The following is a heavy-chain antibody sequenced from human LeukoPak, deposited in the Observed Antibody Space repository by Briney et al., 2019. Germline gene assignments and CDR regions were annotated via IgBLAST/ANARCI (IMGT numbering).Heavy chain of an antibody. D-gene: IGHD6-19*01. J-gene: IGHJ5*02. CDR1: GGSISSYY. CDR3: ARRYSSGWYEWFDP. CDR2: IYYSGST. Sequence: PSETRSLTCTVSGGSISSYYWSWIRQPPGKGLEWIGYIYYSGSTNYNPSLKSRVTISVDTSKNQFSLKLSSVTAADTAVYYCARRYSSGWYEWFDPWGQGTLVTVSS. V-gene: IGHV4-59*08.